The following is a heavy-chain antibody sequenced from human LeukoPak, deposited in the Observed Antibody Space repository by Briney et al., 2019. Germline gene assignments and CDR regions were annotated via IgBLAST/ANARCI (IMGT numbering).Heavy chain of an antibody. J-gene: IGHJ5*02. CDR3: AREGATFDP. CDR2: IYYSGST. CDR1: GGSISSYY. Sequence: SETLSLTCTVSGGSISSYYWSWIRQPPGKGLEWIGYIYYSGSTNYNPSLKSRVTISVDTSENQFSLKLSSVTAADTAVYYCAREGATFDPWGQGTLVTVSS. D-gene: IGHD1-26*01. V-gene: IGHV4-59*01.